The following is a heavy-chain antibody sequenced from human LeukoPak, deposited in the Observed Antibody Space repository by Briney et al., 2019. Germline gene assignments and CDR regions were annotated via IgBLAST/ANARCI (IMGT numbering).Heavy chain of an antibody. V-gene: IGHV1-2*02. D-gene: IGHD3-22*01. CDR3: ARALVIADLDWFDP. CDR1: GYTFTGYY. CDR2: INPNSGGT. Sequence: ASVKVSCKASGYTFTGYYMHWVRQAPGQGLEWMGWINPNSGGTNYAQKFQGRVTMTRDTSISTAYMELSRLRSDDTAVYYCARALVIADLDWFDPWGQGTLVTVSS. J-gene: IGHJ5*02.